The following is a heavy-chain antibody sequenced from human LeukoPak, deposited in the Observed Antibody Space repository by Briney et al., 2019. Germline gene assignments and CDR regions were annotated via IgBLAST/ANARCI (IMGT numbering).Heavy chain of an antibody. D-gene: IGHD6-19*01. J-gene: IGHJ4*02. V-gene: IGHV3-48*04. CDR1: GFTFSSYS. Sequence: PGGSLRLSCAASGFTFSSYSMNWVRQAPGKGLEWVSYISSSNSTIYYADSVKGRFTISRDNAKNSLYLQMNSLRAEDTAVYYCARDQAVAAFDYWGQGTLVTVSS. CDR2: ISSSNSTI. CDR3: ARDQAVAAFDY.